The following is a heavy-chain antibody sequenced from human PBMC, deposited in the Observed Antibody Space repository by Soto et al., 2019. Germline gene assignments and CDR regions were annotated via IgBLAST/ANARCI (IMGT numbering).Heavy chain of an antibody. J-gene: IGHJ3*02. D-gene: IGHD4-17*01. CDR2: INHSGST. Sequence: PSETLSLTCAVYGGSFSGYYWSWIRRPPGKGLEWIGEINHSGSTNYNPSLKSRVTISVDTSKNQFSLKLSSVTAADTAAYYCARLGTTVTTDAFDIWGQGTMVTVSS. CDR3: ARLGTTVTTDAFDI. V-gene: IGHV4-34*01. CDR1: GGSFSGYY.